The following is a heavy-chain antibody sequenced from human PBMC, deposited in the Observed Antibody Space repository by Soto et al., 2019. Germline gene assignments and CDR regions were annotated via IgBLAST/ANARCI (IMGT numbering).Heavy chain of an antibody. D-gene: IGHD3-10*01. V-gene: IGHV4-30-4*01. CDR2: IYYSGST. CDR1: GGSISSGDYY. CDR3: ARGRETMVRGVIKTYGMDV. J-gene: IGHJ6*02. Sequence: QVQLQESGPGLVKPSQTLSLTCTVSGGSISSGDYYWSWIRQPPGKGLEWIGYIYYSGSTYYNPSIKSRVTISVDTSKNQFSLKLSSVTAADTAVYYCARGRETMVRGVIKTYGMDVWGQGTTVTVSS.